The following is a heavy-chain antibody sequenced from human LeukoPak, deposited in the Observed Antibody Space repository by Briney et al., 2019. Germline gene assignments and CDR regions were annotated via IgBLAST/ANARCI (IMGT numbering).Heavy chain of an antibody. CDR1: GYTFTGYY. Sequence: ASVKVSCKASGYTFTGYYMHWVRQAPGQGLEWMGWINLNSGGTNYAQKFQGWVTMTRDTSISTAYMELSRLRSDDTAVYYCARTDYSSGPNAFDIWGQGTMVTVSS. CDR2: INLNSGGT. CDR3: ARTDYSSGPNAFDI. V-gene: IGHV1-2*04. J-gene: IGHJ3*02. D-gene: IGHD6-19*01.